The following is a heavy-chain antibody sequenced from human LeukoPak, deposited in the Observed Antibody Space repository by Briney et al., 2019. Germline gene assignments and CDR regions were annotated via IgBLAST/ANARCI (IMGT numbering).Heavy chain of an antibody. V-gene: IGHV3-21*01. CDR2: ISSSGSYI. Sequence: GGSLRLSCAASGFTFSSYSMNWVRQAPGKGREWVSSISSSGSYIYYADSVKGRFTISRDNAKNSLYLQMNSLRAEDTAVYYCARDPAFDIWGQGTMVTVSS. CDR3: ARDPAFDI. J-gene: IGHJ3*02. CDR1: GFTFSSYS.